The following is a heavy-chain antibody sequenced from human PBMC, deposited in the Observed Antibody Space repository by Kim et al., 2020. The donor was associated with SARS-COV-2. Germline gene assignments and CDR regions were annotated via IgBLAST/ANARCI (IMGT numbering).Heavy chain of an antibody. CDR3: ARQYYGSGSPYYGMDV. J-gene: IGHJ6*02. D-gene: IGHD3-10*01. V-gene: IGHV4-59*08. Sequence: SLQSRVTISVDTSKNQFSLKVSSVTAADTAVYYCARQYYGSGSPYYGMDVWGQGATVTVSS.